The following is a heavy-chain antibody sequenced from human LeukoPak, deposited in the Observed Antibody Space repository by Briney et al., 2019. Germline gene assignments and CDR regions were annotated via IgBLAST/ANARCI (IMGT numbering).Heavy chain of an antibody. D-gene: IGHD6-13*01. CDR2: IKQDGREK. V-gene: IGHV3-7*01. CDR3: LRHRGYSTDAC. CDR1: GFTFRYTW. Sequence: GRSLRLSCPASGFTFRYTWINWVRQTPGKELEWVGSIKQDGREKYYVGFVKGRFTTNRDNDKKSLYLQMNTLGAEDTAVYYCLRHRGYSTDACWGEGTLVTVSS. J-gene: IGHJ4*02.